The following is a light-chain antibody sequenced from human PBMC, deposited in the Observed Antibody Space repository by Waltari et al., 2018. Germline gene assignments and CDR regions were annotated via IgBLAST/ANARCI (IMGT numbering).Light chain of an antibody. CDR1: NIGSKS. CDR3: QVWDDTNNSGV. V-gene: IGLV3-21*04. Sequence: YVVTQPPSVSVAPGKTARLTWGGENIGSKSLNWYQQKPGQAPVLVMFYDRDRPSGIPERFSGSNSGNTATLTISWVEAGDEADYHCQVWDDTNNSGVFGGGTKLNVL. CDR2: YDR. J-gene: IGLJ3*02.